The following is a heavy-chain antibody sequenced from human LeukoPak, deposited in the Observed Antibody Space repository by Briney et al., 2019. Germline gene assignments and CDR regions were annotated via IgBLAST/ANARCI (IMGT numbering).Heavy chain of an antibody. Sequence: GGSLRLSCAASGFTVSSNYMSWVRQAPGKGLEWVSVIYNGGSTYYADSVKGRFTISRDNSKNTLYLQMNSLRAEDTAVYYCARDWSVAAPSDYWGQGTLVTVSS. CDR3: ARDWSVAAPSDY. CDR1: GFTVSSNY. D-gene: IGHD2-15*01. V-gene: IGHV3-53*01. J-gene: IGHJ4*02. CDR2: IYNGGST.